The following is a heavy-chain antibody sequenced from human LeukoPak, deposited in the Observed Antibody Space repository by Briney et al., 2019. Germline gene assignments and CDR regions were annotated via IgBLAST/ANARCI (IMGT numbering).Heavy chain of an antibody. V-gene: IGHV3-30-3*01. Sequence: PGGSLRLSCAASGFTFSSYAMHWVRQAPGKGLEWVAVISYDGSNKYYADSVKGRFTISRDNSKNTLYLQMNSLRAEDTAVYCCARDRYSSGWYHAFDIWGQGTMVTVSS. D-gene: IGHD6-19*01. J-gene: IGHJ3*02. CDR3: ARDRYSSGWYHAFDI. CDR2: ISYDGSNK. CDR1: GFTFSSYA.